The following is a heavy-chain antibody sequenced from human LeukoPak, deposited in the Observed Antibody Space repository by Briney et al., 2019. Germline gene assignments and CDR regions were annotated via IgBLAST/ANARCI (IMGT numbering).Heavy chain of an antibody. V-gene: IGHV4-4*09. J-gene: IGHJ3*02. CDR2: IYASGGT. CDR3: ARHGKGGSYYYAFDI. D-gene: IGHD1-26*01. CDR1: GSSITNYY. Sequence: SETLSLTCSVSGSSITNYYWSWIRQPPGKGLEWIGFIYASGGTNYNPSLKSRVTMSVDTSKPQFSLKLSSVTAADTAVYYCARHGKGGSYYYAFDIWGQGTVDTVSS.